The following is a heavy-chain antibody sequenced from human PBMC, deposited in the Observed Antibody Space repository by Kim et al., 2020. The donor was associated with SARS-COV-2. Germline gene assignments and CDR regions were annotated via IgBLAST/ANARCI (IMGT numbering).Heavy chain of an antibody. CDR1: GGSVSSGSYY. D-gene: IGHD4-17*01. Sequence: SETLSLTCTVSGGSVSSGSYYWSWIRQPPGKGLEWIGYIYYSGSTNYNPSLKSRVTISVDTSKNQFSLKLSSVTAADTAVYYCARADYGDYLGGNWFDPWGHGTLGTVSS. CDR3: ARADYGDYLGGNWFDP. V-gene: IGHV4-61*01. J-gene: IGHJ5*02. CDR2: IYYSGST.